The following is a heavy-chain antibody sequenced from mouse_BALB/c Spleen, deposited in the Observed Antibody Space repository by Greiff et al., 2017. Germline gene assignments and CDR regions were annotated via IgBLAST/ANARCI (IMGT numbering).Heavy chain of an antibody. D-gene: IGHD2-1*01. CDR1: GDSITSGY. V-gene: IGHV3-8*02. CDR2: ISYSGST. J-gene: IGHJ1*01. Sequence: VQLKESGPSLVKPSQTLSLTCSVTGDSITSGYWNWIRKFPGNKLEYMGYISYSGSTYCNPSLKSRISITRDTSKNQYYLQLNSVTTEDTATYYCARYGNYVGYWYFDVWGAGTTVTVSS. CDR3: ARYGNYVGYWYFDV.